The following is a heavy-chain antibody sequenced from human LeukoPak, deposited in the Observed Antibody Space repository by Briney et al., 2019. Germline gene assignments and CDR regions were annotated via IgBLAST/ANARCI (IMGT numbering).Heavy chain of an antibody. V-gene: IGHV4-61*02. J-gene: IGHJ4*02. D-gene: IGHD5-18*01. CDR3: ARVGYSYGWLRGAPVFDY. CDR1: GGSISSGSYY. CDR2: IYTSGST. Sequence: SETLPLTCTVSGGSISSGSYYWSWIRQPAGTGLEWIGRIYTSGSTNYNPSLKSRVTISVDTSKNQFSLKLSSVTAADTAVYYCARVGYSYGWLRGAPVFDYWGQGTLVTVSS.